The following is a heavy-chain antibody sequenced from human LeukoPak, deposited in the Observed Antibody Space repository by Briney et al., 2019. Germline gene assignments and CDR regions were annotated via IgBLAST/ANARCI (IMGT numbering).Heavy chain of an antibody. V-gene: IGHV4-59*01. CDR1: GGSISSYY. CDR3: AKDGYSYAPAYGMDV. D-gene: IGHD5-18*01. CDR2: IYYSGST. J-gene: IGHJ6*02. Sequence: MPSETLSLTCTVSGGSISSYYWSWIRQPPGKGLEWIGYIYYSGSTNYNPSLKSRVTISVDTSKNQFSLKLSSVTAADTAVYYCAKDGYSYAPAYGMDVWGQGTTVTVSS.